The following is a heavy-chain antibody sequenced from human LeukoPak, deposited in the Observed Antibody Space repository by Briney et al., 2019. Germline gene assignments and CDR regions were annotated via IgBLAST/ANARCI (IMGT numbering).Heavy chain of an antibody. CDR2: ISYDGSNK. CDR1: GFTFSSYW. Sequence: GGSLRLSCEVSGFTFSSYWMYWVRQAPGKGLEWVAVISYDGSNKYYADSVKGRFTISRDNSKNTLYLQMNSLRAEDTAVYYCARVRVGSLVPYFDYWGQGTLVTVSS. CDR3: ARVRVGSLVPYFDY. J-gene: IGHJ4*02. V-gene: IGHV3-30-3*01. D-gene: IGHD1-26*01.